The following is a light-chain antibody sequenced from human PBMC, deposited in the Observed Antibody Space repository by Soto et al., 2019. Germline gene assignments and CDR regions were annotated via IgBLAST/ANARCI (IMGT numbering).Light chain of an antibody. CDR2: EVS. Sequence: QSALTQPASVSGSPGQSITISCTGTSSDVGGYNYVSWYQQHPGKAPKLMLYEVSKRPSGVSNRFSGSKSGNTASLTISGLQAEDEADYYCSSYTSSSTRVFGGGTKLTVL. CDR1: SSDVGGYNY. J-gene: IGLJ2*01. CDR3: SSYTSSSTRV. V-gene: IGLV2-14*01.